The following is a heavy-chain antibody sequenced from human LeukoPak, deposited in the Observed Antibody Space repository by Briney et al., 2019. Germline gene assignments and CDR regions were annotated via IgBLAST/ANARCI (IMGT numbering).Heavy chain of an antibody. CDR1: GFTFSSYW. CDR3: ARDAPYYYGTSGYTRGDY. J-gene: IGHJ4*02. CDR2: IKQDESEI. Sequence: GGSLRLSCAASGFTFSSYWMSWVRQAPGKGLEWVANIKQDESEIFYVDAVKGRFTISRDNAKNSLYLQMNSLRAEDTAVYYCARDAPYYYGTSGYTRGDYWGQGTLVTVSS. D-gene: IGHD3-22*01. V-gene: IGHV3-7*01.